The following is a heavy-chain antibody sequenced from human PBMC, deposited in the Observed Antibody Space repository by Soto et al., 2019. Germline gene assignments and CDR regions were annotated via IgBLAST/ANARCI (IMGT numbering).Heavy chain of an antibody. V-gene: IGHV3-9*01. CDR3: AKDREGGDILAGNRFDP. Sequence: GGSLRLSCVVTGFTFDDFAMHWVRQAPGKGLEWVSGLSWNGDTTVYADSVKGRFTISRDNAKNSLYLQRTSLRVEGTALYYCAKDREGGDILAGNRFDPWGQGTRVTVSS. D-gene: IGHD3-9*01. J-gene: IGHJ5*02. CDR2: LSWNGDTT. CDR1: GFTFDDFA.